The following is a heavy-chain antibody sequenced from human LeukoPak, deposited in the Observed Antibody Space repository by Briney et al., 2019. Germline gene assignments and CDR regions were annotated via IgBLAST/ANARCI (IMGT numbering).Heavy chain of an antibody. CDR1: GGSFSGYY. J-gene: IGHJ6*03. CDR2: INHSGST. Sequence: SETLSLTCAVYGGSFSGYYWSWIRQPPGKGLEWIGEINHSGSTNYNPSLKSRVTISVDTSKNQFSLKLSSVTAADTAVYYCARARIAAAGTAYYYYYYMDVWGKGTTVTVSS. D-gene: IGHD6-13*01. CDR3: ARARIAAAGTAYYYYYYMDV. V-gene: IGHV4-34*01.